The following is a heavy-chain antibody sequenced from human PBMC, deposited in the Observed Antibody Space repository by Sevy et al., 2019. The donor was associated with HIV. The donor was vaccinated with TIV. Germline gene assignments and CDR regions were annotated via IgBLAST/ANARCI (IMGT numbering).Heavy chain of an antibody. CDR2: IKSKSDGGTV. J-gene: IGHJ5*02. D-gene: IGHD6-13*01. Sequence: GGSLRLSCAASGFTFSDAWMGWVRQAAGKGLECVGRIKSKSDGGTVEHAAPVKGRFTISRDDSKDTLYLQMNSRKTEDTAVYFCITYPRITTTGTGGFDPWGQGTLVTVSS. CDR1: GFTFSDAW. CDR3: ITYPRITTTGTGGFDP. V-gene: IGHV3-15*01.